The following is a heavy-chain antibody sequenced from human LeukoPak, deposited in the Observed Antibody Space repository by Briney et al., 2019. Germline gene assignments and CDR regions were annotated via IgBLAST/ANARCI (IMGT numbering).Heavy chain of an antibody. V-gene: IGHV3-23*01. CDR1: GFTFSIYA. CDR2: VSGSGDST. D-gene: IGHD4-23*01. Sequence: GGSLRLSCAASGFTFSIYAMNWVRQAPGKGLEWVSTVSGSGDSTYYADSVEGRFTISRDNSKDTLYLQMNSLSAEDTAVYYCAKRSDYGDNGNYFDYWGQGTPVTVSS. J-gene: IGHJ4*02. CDR3: AKRSDYGDNGNYFDY.